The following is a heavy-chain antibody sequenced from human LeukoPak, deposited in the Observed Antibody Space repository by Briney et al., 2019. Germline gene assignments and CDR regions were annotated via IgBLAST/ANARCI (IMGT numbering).Heavy chain of an antibody. D-gene: IGHD3-10*01. CDR1: GFTFSRHN. CDR3: AKANSQSHNTWFGEPRNAFDV. J-gene: IGHJ3*01. Sequence: GGSLRLSCAASGFTFSRHNMNWVRQAPGKGLEWVSYISSIDDGVRIYYADSVKGRFTISRDDARKSLFLQMNSLRGEDTALYYCAKANSQSHNTWFGEPRNAFDVWGQGTKVTVSS. CDR2: ISSIDDGVRI. V-gene: IGHV3-48*04.